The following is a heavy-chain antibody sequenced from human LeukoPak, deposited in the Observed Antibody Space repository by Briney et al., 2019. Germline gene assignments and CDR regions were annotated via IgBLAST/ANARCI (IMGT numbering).Heavy chain of an antibody. CDR2: ISGSGGST. CDR3: ARVMTTYYYYYYMDV. V-gene: IGHV3-23*01. Sequence: GGTLRLSCAASGFAFSSCVMYWVRQAPGKGLEWVSGISGSGGSTYYADSVKGRFTISRDNSKNTLYLQMNSLRAEDTAVYYCARVMTTYYYYYYMDVWGKGTTVTVSS. D-gene: IGHD4-11*01. CDR1: GFAFSSCV. J-gene: IGHJ6*03.